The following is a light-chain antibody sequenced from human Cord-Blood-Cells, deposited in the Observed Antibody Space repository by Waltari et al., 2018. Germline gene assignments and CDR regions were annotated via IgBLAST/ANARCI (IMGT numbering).Light chain of an antibody. CDR3: SSYTSSSTWV. CDR1: SSDVGGGNY. V-gene: IGLV2-14*01. Sequence: QSALTQPTSVSGSPRQSITISCTGTSSDVGGGNYVSWYQQHPGKAPKLMIYDVSNRPSGVSNRFSGSESGNTASLTISGLQAEDEADYYCSSYTSSSTWVFGGGTKLTVL. CDR2: DVS. J-gene: IGLJ3*02.